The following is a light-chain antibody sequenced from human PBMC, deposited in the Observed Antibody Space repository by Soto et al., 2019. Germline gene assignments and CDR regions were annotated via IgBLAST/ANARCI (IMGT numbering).Light chain of an antibody. Sequence: EIVLTQSPGTLSLSPGDRATLSCSXSQTVSSNFLAWYQQRPAQAPRLLIHGASTRATGIPDRFSGSGSGTDFTLTISRLEPEDFAVYYCHHYGISPPWTFGQGTKVDIK. CDR1: QTVSSNF. J-gene: IGKJ1*01. V-gene: IGKV3-20*01. CDR2: GAS. CDR3: HHYGISPPWT.